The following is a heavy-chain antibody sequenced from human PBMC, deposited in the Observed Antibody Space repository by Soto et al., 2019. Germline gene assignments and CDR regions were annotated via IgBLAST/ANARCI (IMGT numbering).Heavy chain of an antibody. V-gene: IGHV3-23*01. CDR3: AKDRSYSSGHPAFDI. CDR1: GFTFSTYR. D-gene: IGHD6-19*01. Sequence: GGSLRLSCAASGFTFSTYRMHWVRQAPGKGLEWVSAISGSGGSTYYADSVKGRFTISRDNSKNTLYLQMNSLRAEDTAVYYCAKDRSYSSGHPAFDIWGQGTMVTVSS. J-gene: IGHJ3*02. CDR2: ISGSGGST.